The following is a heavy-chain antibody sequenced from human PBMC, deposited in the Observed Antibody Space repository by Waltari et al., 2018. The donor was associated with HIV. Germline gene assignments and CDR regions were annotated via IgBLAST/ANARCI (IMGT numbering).Heavy chain of an antibody. Sequence: EVNLVESGGGLVQRGGSLRLSCAASGFSFSSYSMNWVRQAPGKGLEWVSSISSSSNFIDYADSVKGRFTISRDNAKNSLYLQMNSLRAEDTAVYYCARDGGSPPNRWFDPWGQGTLVTVSS. J-gene: IGHJ5*02. CDR3: ARDGGSPPNRWFDP. V-gene: IGHV3-21*01. D-gene: IGHD1-26*01. CDR2: ISSSSNFI. CDR1: GFSFSSYS.